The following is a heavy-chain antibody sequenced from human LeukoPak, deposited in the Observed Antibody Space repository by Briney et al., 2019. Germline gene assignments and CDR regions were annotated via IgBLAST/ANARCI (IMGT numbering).Heavy chain of an antibody. Sequence: GGSLRLSCAASGFTVSRNYMSWVRQAPGKGLEWVSVLYSGGSTNYADSVKGRFTISRDNAKNSLYLQMNSLRAEDTALYYCARGGRANGVYDAFDIWGQGTIVTVSS. D-gene: IGHD2-8*01. CDR1: GFTVSRNY. J-gene: IGHJ3*02. CDR2: LYSGGST. V-gene: IGHV3-53*01. CDR3: ARGGRANGVYDAFDI.